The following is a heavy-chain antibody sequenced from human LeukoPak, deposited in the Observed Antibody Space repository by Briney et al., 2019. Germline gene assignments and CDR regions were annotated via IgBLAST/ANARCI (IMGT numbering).Heavy chain of an antibody. V-gene: IGHV4-39*01. CDR3: ARIVTPGGWFDP. CDR2: IYYSGST. D-gene: IGHD1-14*01. J-gene: IGHJ5*02. CDR1: GGSISSSSYY. Sequence: PSETLSLTCTVSGGSISSSSYYWGWIRQPPGKGLEWIGSIYYSGSTYYNPSLKSRVTISVDTSKNQFSLKLSSVTAADTAVYYCARIVTPGGWFDPWGQGTLVTVSS.